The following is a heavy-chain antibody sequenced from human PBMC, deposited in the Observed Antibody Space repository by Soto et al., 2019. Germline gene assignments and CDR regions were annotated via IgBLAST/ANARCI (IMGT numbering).Heavy chain of an antibody. CDR2: ISGSGGST. CDR1: GFTFSSYA. V-gene: IGHV3-23*01. CDR3: AKDKYCSGGSCYSGVDY. D-gene: IGHD2-15*01. J-gene: IGHJ4*02. Sequence: EVQLLESGGGLVQPGGSLRLSCAASGFTFSSYAMSWVRQAPGKGLEWVSAISGSGGSTYYADSVKGRFTISRDNSKNTLYLQMNSLRAEDTAVYSCAKDKYCSGGSCYSGVDYWGQGPLVTVSS.